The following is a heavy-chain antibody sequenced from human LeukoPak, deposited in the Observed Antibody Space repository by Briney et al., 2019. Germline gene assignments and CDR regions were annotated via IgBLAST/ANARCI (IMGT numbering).Heavy chain of an antibody. CDR1: GLTFSSFV. D-gene: IGHD3-10*01. CDR3: AKISGSGSSHSDY. Sequence: PGGSLKLSCAASGLTFSSFVMSWVRQPPGKGLDWVSSIGGSGGGTYYADSVKGRFTISRDNSKNTLYLLMNSLRGDDTALYYCAKISGSGSSHSDYWGQGTLVTVSS. CDR2: IGGSGGGT. J-gene: IGHJ4*02. V-gene: IGHV3-23*01.